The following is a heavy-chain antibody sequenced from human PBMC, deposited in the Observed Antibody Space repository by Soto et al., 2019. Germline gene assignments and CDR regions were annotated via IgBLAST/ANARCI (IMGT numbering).Heavy chain of an antibody. CDR1: GFTFSSYG. CDR3: AKEVRYYHDSRGVYAFDI. V-gene: IGHV3-30*18. Sequence: QVQLVESGGGVVQPGRSLRLCCAASGFTFSSYGMHWVRQAPGKGLEWVAVISYHGSDQYYADSVKGRYTISRDNSKNTVHLQMNSLRAEDTAVYYCAKEVRYYHDSRGVYAFDIWGQGTVVTVSS. CDR2: ISYHGSDQ. D-gene: IGHD3-22*01. J-gene: IGHJ3*02.